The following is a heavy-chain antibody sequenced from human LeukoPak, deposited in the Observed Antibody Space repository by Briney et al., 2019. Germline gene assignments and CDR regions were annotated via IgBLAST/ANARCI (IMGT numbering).Heavy chain of an antibody. CDR1: GYTFTDFA. CDR2: ISVYNGHT. V-gene: IGHV1-18*01. D-gene: IGHD2-21*02. Sequence: GASVKVSCKASGYTFTDFAMSWVGQAPGQGLEWMGKISVYNGHTNSVQKFQGRVTMTRDTSTSTAYMELMSLRPDDTAVYFCARNGDPGPYYFDFWGQGTLVTVSS. CDR3: ARNGDPGPYYFDF. J-gene: IGHJ4*02.